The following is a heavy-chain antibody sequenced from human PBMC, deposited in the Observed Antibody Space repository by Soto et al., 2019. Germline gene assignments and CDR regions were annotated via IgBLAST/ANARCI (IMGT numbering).Heavy chain of an antibody. CDR2: IWYDGSNK. CDR1: GFTFSSYG. D-gene: IGHD5-18*01. J-gene: IGHJ4*02. V-gene: IGHV3-33*01. Sequence: QVQLVESGGGVVQPGRSLRLSCAASGFTFSSYGMHWVRQAPGKGLEWVAVIWYDGSNKYYADSVKGRFTISRDNSKNTLYLQINSLRAEDTAVYYCARDSSERGYSYGLGYWGQGTLVTVSS. CDR3: ARDSSERGYSYGLGY.